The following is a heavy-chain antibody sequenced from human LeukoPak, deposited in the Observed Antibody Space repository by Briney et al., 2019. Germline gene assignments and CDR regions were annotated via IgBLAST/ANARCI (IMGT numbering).Heavy chain of an antibody. CDR1: GFTFSSYG. D-gene: IGHD5-12*01. CDR2: ISYDGSNK. CDR3: ARHTRPGYNGYENAFDI. J-gene: IGHJ3*02. V-gene: IGHV3-30*03. Sequence: GGSLRLSCADSGFTFSSYGMHWVRQAPGKGLEWVAVISYDGSNKYYADSVKGRFTMSRDNSKNTLYLQMNSLRVEDTALYYCARHTRPGYNGYENAFDIWGQGNMVTVSS.